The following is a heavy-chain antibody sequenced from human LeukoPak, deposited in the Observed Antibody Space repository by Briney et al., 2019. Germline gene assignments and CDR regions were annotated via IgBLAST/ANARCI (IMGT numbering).Heavy chain of an antibody. CDR2: VFHTGSA. J-gene: IGHJ5*02. Sequence: PSETLSLTCSVSGGSIGSSFWNWIRQPPGKGLEWIGHVFHTGSARYNPSLTSRVTISVDTSNNQFSLTLHSVTAADTAIYYCARRLRAESDASPDNWIDPWGQGALVTVSS. CDR3: ARRLRAESDASPDNWIDP. D-gene: IGHD3-16*01. CDR1: GGSIGSSF. V-gene: IGHV4-59*08.